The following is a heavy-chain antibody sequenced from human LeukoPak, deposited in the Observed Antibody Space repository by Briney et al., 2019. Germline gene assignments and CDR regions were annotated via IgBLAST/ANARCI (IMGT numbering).Heavy chain of an antibody. CDR1: GFIFSRYW. Sequence: GGSLRLSCAASGFIFSRYWMTWVRQAPGKGLEWVANIDQSGNEKFYVDSVKGRFTISRDNSKNSLYLQLNSLRVEDTAVYYCARDQGAAGDFWGLGTLVTVSS. V-gene: IGHV3-7*01. J-gene: IGHJ4*02. D-gene: IGHD6-13*01. CDR3: ARDQGAAGDF. CDR2: IDQSGNEK.